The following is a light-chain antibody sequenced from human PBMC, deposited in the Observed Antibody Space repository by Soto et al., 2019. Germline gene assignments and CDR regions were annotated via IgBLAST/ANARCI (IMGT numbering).Light chain of an antibody. J-gene: IGKJ1*01. Sequence: EIVMTQSPATLSVSPGERATLSCRASQSVNSDLAWYQQKPGQAPRLLIYGASARAHGIPARFSGSGSGTEFTLTISSLQSEDFAVYYCQQYKLWWTFGQGTRVEIK. CDR2: GAS. CDR1: QSVNSD. V-gene: IGKV3-15*01. CDR3: QQYKLWWT.